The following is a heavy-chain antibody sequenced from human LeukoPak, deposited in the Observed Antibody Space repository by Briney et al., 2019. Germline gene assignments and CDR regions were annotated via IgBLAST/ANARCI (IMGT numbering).Heavy chain of an antibody. CDR2: INPSGGST. D-gene: IGHD4-17*01. J-gene: IGHJ2*01. V-gene: IGHV1-46*01. CDR1: GYTFTSYY. Sequence: ASVKVSCKASGYTFTSYYMHWVRQAPGQGLEWMGIINPSGGSTSYAQKFQGRVTMTRDTSTSTVYMELSRLRSDDTAVYYCARSTSTVTTVALSWYFDLWGRGTLVTVSS. CDR3: ARSTSTVTTVALSWYFDL.